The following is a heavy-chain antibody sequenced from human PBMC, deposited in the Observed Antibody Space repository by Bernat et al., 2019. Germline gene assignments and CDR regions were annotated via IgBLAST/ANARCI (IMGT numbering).Heavy chain of an antibody. J-gene: IGHJ3*02. Sequence: EVQLVESGGGMVQPGGSLRLSCAASGFTFSTSAMNWVRQAPGKGLEWVSYSNSIGTTLYYADSVRGRFTISRDNVQNSLYLQMNSLRAEDTAVYYCARGRDHAFDIWGQGTMVAVSS. CDR3: ARGRDHAFDI. V-gene: IGHV3-48*01. CDR1: GFTFSTSA. CDR2: SNSIGTTL.